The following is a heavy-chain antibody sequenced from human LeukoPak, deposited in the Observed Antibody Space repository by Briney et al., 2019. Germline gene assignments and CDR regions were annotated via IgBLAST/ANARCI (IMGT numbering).Heavy chain of an antibody. V-gene: IGHV4-39*01. CDR3: ARHNWRVSYYDCSDSND. J-gene: IGHJ4*02. Sequence: ASETLSLTCTVPSGSISTGSHYWGWIPQPPGKGLEWIGTISYSGSTYDNPSLKSRVTISVDTSKNQFSPTLTSVTAAYTAVYYCARHNWRVSYYDCSDSNDWGQGTMVTVSS. D-gene: IGHD3-22*01. CDR2: ISYSGST. CDR1: SGSISTGSHY.